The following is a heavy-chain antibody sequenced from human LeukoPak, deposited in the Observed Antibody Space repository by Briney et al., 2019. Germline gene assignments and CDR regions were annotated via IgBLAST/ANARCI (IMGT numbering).Heavy chain of an antibody. J-gene: IGHJ3*02. CDR1: GGTFSSYA. Sequence: SVKVSCKASGGTFSSYAISWVRQAPGQGLEWMGGIIPIFGTANYAQKFQGRVTITADESTSTAYMELSSLRSEDTAVYYCANTIFGDPLNAFDIWGQGTMVTVSS. CDR2: IIPIFGTA. CDR3: ANTIFGDPLNAFDI. V-gene: IGHV1-69*13. D-gene: IGHD3-3*01.